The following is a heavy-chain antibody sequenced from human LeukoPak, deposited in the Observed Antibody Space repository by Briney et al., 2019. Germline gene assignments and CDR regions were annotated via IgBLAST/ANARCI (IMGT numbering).Heavy chain of an antibody. CDR3: AREDSDIVVVVAALADY. Sequence: PGWSLRLSCAASGFTFSSYAMHWVRQAPGKGLEWVAVISYDGSNKYYADSVKGRFTISRDNSKNTLYLQMNSLRAEDTAVYYCAREDSDIVVVVAALADYWGQGTLVTVSS. D-gene: IGHD2-15*01. V-gene: IGHV3-30*01. J-gene: IGHJ4*02. CDR2: ISYDGSNK. CDR1: GFTFSSYA.